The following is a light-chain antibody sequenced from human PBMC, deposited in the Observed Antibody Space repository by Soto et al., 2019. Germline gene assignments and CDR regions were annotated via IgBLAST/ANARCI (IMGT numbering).Light chain of an antibody. CDR2: AAS. J-gene: IGKJ2*01. V-gene: IGKV1-17*01. CDR1: QDISND. Sequence: DIQMTQSPSSLSASVGDRVTITCRASQDISNDLGWHQQKPGKAPKRLIYAASSLQSGVPSRFSGSGSGTEFTLTINSLQPEDFATYYCLQHNSYPYTLGQGTELEIK. CDR3: LQHNSYPYT.